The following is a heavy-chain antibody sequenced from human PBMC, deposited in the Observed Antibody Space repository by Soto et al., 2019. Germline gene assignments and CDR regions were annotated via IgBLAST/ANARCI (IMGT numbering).Heavy chain of an antibody. Sequence: QVQLVESGGGVVQPGRSLRLSCAASGFTFSNNAMDWVRQAPGKGLEWVAVISSDGSNKYIAESVKGRFTISRDNSKNTLFLQMNSLRAEATARYYCARGTTTSAFSAMDVWGQGTTVTVSS. CDR2: ISSDGSNK. D-gene: IGHD1-1*01. J-gene: IGHJ6*02. V-gene: IGHV3-30-3*01. CDR3: ARGTTTSAFSAMDV. CDR1: GFTFSNNA.